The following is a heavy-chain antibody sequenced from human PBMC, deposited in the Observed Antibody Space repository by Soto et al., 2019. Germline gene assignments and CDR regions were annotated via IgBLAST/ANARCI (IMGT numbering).Heavy chain of an antibody. V-gene: IGHV4-31*03. Sequence: QVQLQESGPGLVKPSQTLSLTCTVSGGSISSGGYYWSWIRQHPGKVLEWIGYISYSGSTYYNPSLKSRVTISVDTSKNQFSLKLSSVTAADTAVYYCATGYSSSWYWFDPWGQGTLVTVSS. D-gene: IGHD6-13*01. J-gene: IGHJ5*02. CDR3: ATGYSSSWYWFDP. CDR2: ISYSGST. CDR1: GGSISSGGYY.